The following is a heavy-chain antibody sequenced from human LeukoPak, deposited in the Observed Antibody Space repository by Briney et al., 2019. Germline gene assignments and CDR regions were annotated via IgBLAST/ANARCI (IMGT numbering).Heavy chain of an antibody. CDR3: AKDVGVVPAAIGQNWFDP. D-gene: IGHD2-2*02. CDR1: GFTFSSYA. J-gene: IGHJ5*02. Sequence: EGSLRLSCAASGFTFSSYAMSWVRQAPGKGLEWVSAISGSGGSTYYADSVKGRFTISRDNSKNTLYLQMNSLRAEDTAVYYCAKDVGVVPAAIGQNWFDPWGQGTLVTVSS. V-gene: IGHV3-23*01. CDR2: ISGSGGST.